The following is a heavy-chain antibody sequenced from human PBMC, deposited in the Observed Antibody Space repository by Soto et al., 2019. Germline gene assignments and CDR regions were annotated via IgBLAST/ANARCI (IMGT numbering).Heavy chain of an antibody. CDR2: INEDGSKK. J-gene: IGHJ4*02. Sequence: DVQLVESGGALVQPGGSLGLSCAVSGFTVSAKWMSWVRQAPGNGLEWLANINEDGSKKFYVDSVKGRFTISKDNAKNSLSLQLGSLRAADTAVYYCAREMHLGSAWGDIDFWGRGTMVTVSS. CDR1: GFTVSAKW. V-gene: IGHV3-7*03. CDR3: AREMHLGSAWGDIDF. D-gene: IGHD3-16*01.